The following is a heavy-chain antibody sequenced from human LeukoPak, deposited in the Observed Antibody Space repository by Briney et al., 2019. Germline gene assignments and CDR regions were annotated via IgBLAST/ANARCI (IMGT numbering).Heavy chain of an antibody. J-gene: IGHJ6*03. CDR1: GGTFSSYA. CDR3: AKGSKLVVITRDHYMAV. V-gene: IGHV1-69*06. Sequence: SVKVSCKASGGTFSSYAISWVRQAPGQGLEWMGGIIPIFGTANYAQKFQGRVTITADKSTSTAYMELSSLRAGDTAVYYCAKGSKLVVITRDHYMAVWGKGTTVTISS. D-gene: IGHD3-22*01. CDR2: IIPIFGTA.